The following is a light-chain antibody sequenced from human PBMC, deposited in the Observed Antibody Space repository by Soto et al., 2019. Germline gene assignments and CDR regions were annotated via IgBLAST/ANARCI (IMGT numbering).Light chain of an antibody. CDR3: ARWYAGLSCCV. Sequence: QSVLTQPPSASGTPGQRVTISCSGSSSNIGSNTVNWYQQLPGTAPKLLIYSNNQRPSGVPDRFSGSKSGTSASLAISGLQSEDEVDYYCARWYAGLSCCVLGAGTKVTVL. V-gene: IGLV1-44*01. CDR2: SNN. J-gene: IGLJ1*01. CDR1: SSNIGSNT.